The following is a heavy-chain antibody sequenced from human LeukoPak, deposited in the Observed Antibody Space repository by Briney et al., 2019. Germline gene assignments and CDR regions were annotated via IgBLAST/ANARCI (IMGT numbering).Heavy chain of an antibody. Sequence: SETLSLTCAVYDGSFSGYYWSWIRQPPGKGLEWIGEINDSGGTNNNPSLKSRVTISVDTPKNQFSLKLSSVTAADTAVYYCARGSRISMFGVTHMRGTFDIWGQGTTVTVSS. D-gene: IGHD3-3*01. CDR1: DGSFSGYY. CDR2: INDSGGT. V-gene: IGHV4-34*01. CDR3: ARGSRISMFGVTHMRGTFDI. J-gene: IGHJ3*02.